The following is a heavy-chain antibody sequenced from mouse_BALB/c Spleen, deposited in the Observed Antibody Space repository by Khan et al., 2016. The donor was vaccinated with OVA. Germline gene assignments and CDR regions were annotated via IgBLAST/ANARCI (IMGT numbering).Heavy chain of an antibody. CDR2: INPGSSTI. D-gene: IGHD2-14*01. V-gene: IGHV4-2*02. CDR3: ARLGRYGFSDY. CDR1: GFDFSKYW. J-gene: IGHJ2*01. Sequence: EVKLLESGGGLVQPGGSLILSCAASGFDFSKYWMSWARQAPGKGQEWIGEINPGSSTINYTPSLKDTFIISRDNAKNTLYLQMNKVRSEDTALYDCARLGRYGFSDYWGQGTTLTVSS.